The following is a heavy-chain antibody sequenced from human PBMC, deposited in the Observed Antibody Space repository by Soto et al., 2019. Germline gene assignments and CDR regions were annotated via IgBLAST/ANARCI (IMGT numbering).Heavy chain of an antibody. CDR1: GGSIISGGYS. J-gene: IGHJ5*02. CDR3: ARDSYSRSSRGWFEP. Sequence: PSETLSLTVSVSGGSIISGGYSGSWIRQPPGKGVEWIGYIYHSGSTSYNPSLKSRVTISVDRSKSQSSLKLSSVSAADTGVYYCARDSYSRSSRGWFEPWGQGPLVTASS. V-gene: IGHV4-30-2*01. D-gene: IGHD6-6*01. CDR2: IYHSGST.